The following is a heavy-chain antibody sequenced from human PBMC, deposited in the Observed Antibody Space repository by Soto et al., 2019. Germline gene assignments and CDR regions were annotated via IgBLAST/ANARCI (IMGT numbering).Heavy chain of an antibody. J-gene: IGHJ6*02. CDR2: ISAYNGNT. CDR1: GYTFTSYG. CDR3: ASSYFYSYGSWNTNYYGMDV. D-gene: IGHD3-10*01. Sequence: QVQLVQSGAEVKKPGASVKVSCKASGYTFTSYGISWVRQAPGQGLEWMGWISAYNGNTNYAQKLQGRVTMTTDTYPSTAYMELRSLSSDDTAVYYCASSYFYSYGSWNTNYYGMDVWGQGTTVTVSS. V-gene: IGHV1-18*01.